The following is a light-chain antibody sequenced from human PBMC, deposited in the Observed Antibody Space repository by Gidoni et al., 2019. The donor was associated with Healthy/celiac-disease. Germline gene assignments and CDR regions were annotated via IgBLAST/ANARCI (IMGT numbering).Light chain of an antibody. J-gene: IGLJ2*01. V-gene: IGLV3-19*01. CDR2: GKN. CDR1: SLIRYY. Sequence: SSALTQHPAVSVALGQTVRITCQGDSLIRYYARWYQQKPGPAPVLVIYGKNNRPSAIPDRFSGSSSGNTASLTITGAQAEDEADYYCNSRESSGNLVVFGGGTKLTVL. CDR3: NSRESSGNLVV.